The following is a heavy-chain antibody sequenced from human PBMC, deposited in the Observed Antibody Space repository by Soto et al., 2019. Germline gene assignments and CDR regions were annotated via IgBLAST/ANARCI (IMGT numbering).Heavy chain of an antibody. V-gene: IGHV3-30*18. J-gene: IGHJ4*02. CDR1: GFTFSSYG. CDR3: AKDVYSGYDENLIDY. CDR2: ISYDGSNN. D-gene: IGHD5-12*01. Sequence: GGSLRLSCAASGFTFSSYGMHWVRQAPGKGLEWVAVISYDGSNNYYADSVKGRFTISRDNSKNTLYLQMNSLRAEDTAVYYCAKDVYSGYDENLIDYWGQGTLVTVSS.